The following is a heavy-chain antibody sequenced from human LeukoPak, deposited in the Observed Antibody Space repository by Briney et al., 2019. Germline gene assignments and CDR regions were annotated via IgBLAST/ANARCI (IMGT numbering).Heavy chain of an antibody. D-gene: IGHD3-10*01. CDR1: GFTFTSYD. CDR3: ARDALRSGTYPTLDY. J-gene: IGHJ4*02. V-gene: IGHV3-30*02. CDR2: IRSDGSDK. Sequence: GGSLKLSCAASGFTFTSYDIQWVRQAPGKGLEWVAFIRSDGSDKYYADSVKGRSTISRDNSKNTLNLQMNSLRADDTAMYYCARDALRSGTYPTLDYWGQGTLVTVSS.